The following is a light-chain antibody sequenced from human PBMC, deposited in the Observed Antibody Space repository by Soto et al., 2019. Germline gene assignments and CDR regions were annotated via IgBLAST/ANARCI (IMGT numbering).Light chain of an antibody. J-gene: IGKJ2*03. CDR3: QQSYSDGS. V-gene: IGKV1-39*01. Sequence: DIQMTQSPSSLSASLGDRVTITCRASQSISNYLNWYQQRPGKPPRLLIYGASSLQSGVPSRFSGSGSGTDFTLTITSLQPDDFASYYCQQSYSDGSFGQGTMLDIK. CDR1: QSISNY. CDR2: GAS.